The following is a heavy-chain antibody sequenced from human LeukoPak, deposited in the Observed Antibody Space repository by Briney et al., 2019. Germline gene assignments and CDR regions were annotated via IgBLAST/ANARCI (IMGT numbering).Heavy chain of an antibody. D-gene: IGHD3-9*01. V-gene: IGHV4-39*07. J-gene: IGHJ4*02. CDR1: GGSISSSSYY. Sequence: PSETLSLTCTVSGGSISSSSYYWGWIRQPPGKGLEWIGSIYYSGSTYYNPSLKSRVTISVDTSKNQFSLKLSSVTAADTAVYYCARGRYDILTGARLYYFDYWGQGTLVTVSS. CDR3: ARGRYDILTGARLYYFDY. CDR2: IYYSGST.